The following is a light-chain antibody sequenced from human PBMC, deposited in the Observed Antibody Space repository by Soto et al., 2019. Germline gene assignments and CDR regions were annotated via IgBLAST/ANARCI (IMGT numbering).Light chain of an antibody. Sequence: EIVMTQSPATRSLSPGERATLSCRASQSVSRNLAWYQQKPGQAPTLLIYGASTRATGIPARFSGSGSGTDFTLTISRMEPEDFAVYYCQQYGSSGTFGQGTKVDIK. CDR3: QQYGSSGT. J-gene: IGKJ1*01. CDR2: GAS. CDR1: QSVSRN. V-gene: IGKV3-20*01.